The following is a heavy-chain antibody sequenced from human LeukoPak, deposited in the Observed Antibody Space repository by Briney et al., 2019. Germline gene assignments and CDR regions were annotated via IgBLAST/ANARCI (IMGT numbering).Heavy chain of an antibody. CDR3: ARYDSSGRGYFDL. CDR2: ISSSGSTI. V-gene: IGHV3-11*01. CDR1: GFTFSDYY. D-gene: IGHD3-22*01. Sequence: RSGGSLRLSCEASGFTFSDYYMSWIRQAPGKGLEWVSYISSSGSTIYYADSVKGRFTISRDNAKNSLYPQMNSLRAEDTAVYYCARYDSSGRGYFDLWGRGTLVTVSS. J-gene: IGHJ2*01.